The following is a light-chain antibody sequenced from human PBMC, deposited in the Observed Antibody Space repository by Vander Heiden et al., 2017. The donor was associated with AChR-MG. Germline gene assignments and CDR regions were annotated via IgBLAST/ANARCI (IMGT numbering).Light chain of an antibody. CDR2: GAS. J-gene: IGKJ1*01. CDR3: QQYNNWPIL. Sequence: VMTQSPATLSVSPGERATLSCRASQSVGSSLAWYQQKPGQAPRLLIYGASTRATGLPARFSGSGSGTEFTLTISSLQSEDFGVYYCQQYNNWPILFGQGTKVEIK. V-gene: IGKV3-15*01. CDR1: QSVGSS.